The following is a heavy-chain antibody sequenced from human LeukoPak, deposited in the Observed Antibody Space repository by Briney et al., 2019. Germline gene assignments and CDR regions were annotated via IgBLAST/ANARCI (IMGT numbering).Heavy chain of an antibody. D-gene: IGHD3-22*01. CDR3: ARHSSTHYYDSRGYYPFDY. CDR2: IYHSGST. CDR1: GGSISNRTYH. Sequence: SETLSLTCTVSGGSISNRTYHWGWIRQPPGKGLDWIGSIYHSGSTYYNPSLKSRVTISVDTSKNQFSLTLSSVTAADTAVYYCARHSSTHYYDSRGYYPFDYWGQGTLVTVSS. V-gene: IGHV4-39*01. J-gene: IGHJ4*02.